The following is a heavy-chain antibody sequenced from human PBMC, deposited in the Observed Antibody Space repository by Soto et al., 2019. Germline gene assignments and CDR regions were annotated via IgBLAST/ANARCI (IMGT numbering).Heavy chain of an antibody. CDR2: IWYDGSNK. CDR1: GFTFSSYG. Sequence: GGSLRLSCAASGFTFSSYGMHWVRQAPGKGLEWVAVIWYDGSNKYYADSVKGRFTISRDNSKNTLYLQMNSLRAEDTAVYYCARDHILTMEDAFDIWGQGTMVTV. CDR3: ARDHILTMEDAFDI. J-gene: IGHJ3*02. D-gene: IGHD3-10*01. V-gene: IGHV3-33*01.